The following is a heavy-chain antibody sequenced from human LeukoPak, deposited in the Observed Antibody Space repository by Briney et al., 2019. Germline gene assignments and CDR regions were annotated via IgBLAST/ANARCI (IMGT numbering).Heavy chain of an antibody. CDR1: GDSISSYY. CDR2: IYYSGST. Sequence: SETLSLTCTVSGDSISSYYWSWLRQPPGKRLEWIGHIYYSGSTNYNPSLKSRVTISVDTSKNQFSLKLSSVTAADTAVYYCASRSSIWSGYQDTLYYFDSWGQGTLVTVSS. CDR3: ASRSSIWSGYQDTLYYFDS. V-gene: IGHV4-59*01. J-gene: IGHJ4*02. D-gene: IGHD3-3*01.